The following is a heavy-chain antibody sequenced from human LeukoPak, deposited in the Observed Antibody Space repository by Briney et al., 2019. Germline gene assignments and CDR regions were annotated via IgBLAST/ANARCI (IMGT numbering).Heavy chain of an antibody. CDR3: AKALKWELLDYLDY. V-gene: IGHV3-30*02. J-gene: IGHJ4*02. CDR2: IRYDGSNK. Sequence: GGSLRLSCAASGFTFSSYGMHWVRQAPGKGLEWVAFIRYDGSNKYYADSVKGRFTISRDNSKNTLYLQMNSLRAEDTAVYYCAKALKWELLDYLDYWGQGTLVTVSS. D-gene: IGHD1-26*01. CDR1: GFTFSSYG.